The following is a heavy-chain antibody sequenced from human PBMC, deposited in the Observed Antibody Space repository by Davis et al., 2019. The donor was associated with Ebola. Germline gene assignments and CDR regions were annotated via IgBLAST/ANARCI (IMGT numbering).Heavy chain of an antibody. J-gene: IGHJ3*01. CDR1: GYTFNDYY. Sequence: ASVKVSCKTSGYTFNDYYIHWVRQAPGQGLEWMGWINPNSGVTTYAQKFQGRVTMTRDTSIRTAYMELSRLTSDDTAVYFCARESDAVGASTTDDAFDVWGQGTMFTVSS. D-gene: IGHD1-26*01. CDR3: ARESDAVGASTTDDAFDV. V-gene: IGHV1-2*02. CDR2: INPNSGVT.